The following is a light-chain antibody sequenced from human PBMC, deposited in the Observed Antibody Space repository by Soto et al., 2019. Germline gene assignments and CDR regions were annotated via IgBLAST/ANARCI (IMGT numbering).Light chain of an antibody. J-gene: IGKJ5*01. Sequence: EIVMPQSPATLSVSPGDGATLSCRASQGISTNLAWYQQKPGQSPRLLIYGASTRAAGIPARFRGSRSGTEFTLTISSLLSEDFAVYYCQQYDNWPPITFGQGTRLEI. V-gene: IGKV3-15*01. CDR2: GAS. CDR3: QQYDNWPPIT. CDR1: QGISTN.